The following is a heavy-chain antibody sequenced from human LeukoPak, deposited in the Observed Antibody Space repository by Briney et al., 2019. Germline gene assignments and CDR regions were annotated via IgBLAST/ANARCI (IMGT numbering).Heavy chain of an antibody. Sequence: GGSLRLSCAASGFTVSSNYMSWVRQAPGKGLEWVSSISSSSSYIYYADSVKGRFTISRDNAKNSLYLQMNSLRAEDTAVYYCARGGSSGSVSDYWGQGTLVTVSS. CDR1: GFTVSSNY. V-gene: IGHV3-21*01. J-gene: IGHJ4*02. D-gene: IGHD6-19*01. CDR2: ISSSSSYI. CDR3: ARGGSSGSVSDY.